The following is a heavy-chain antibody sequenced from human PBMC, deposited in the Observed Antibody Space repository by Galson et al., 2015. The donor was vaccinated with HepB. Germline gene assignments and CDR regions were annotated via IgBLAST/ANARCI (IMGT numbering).Heavy chain of an antibody. J-gene: IGHJ4*02. D-gene: IGHD3-22*01. CDR2: IRTKSYGGTP. CDR3: ARVGDLKWFLLFDF. Sequence: SLRLSCAGSGFIFGDYALSWFRQAPGKGLEWVGFIRTKSYGGTPEYAADFKGRFSISGDDSKSFAYLQLDSLQTDDTAVYYCARVGDLKWFLLFDFWGQGSQVTVSS. CDR1: GFIFGDYA. V-gene: IGHV3-49*03.